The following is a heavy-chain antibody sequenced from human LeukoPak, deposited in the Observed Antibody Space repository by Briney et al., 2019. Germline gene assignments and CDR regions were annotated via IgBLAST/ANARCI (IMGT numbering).Heavy chain of an antibody. V-gene: IGHV4-39*02. D-gene: IGHD6-19*01. Sequence: TSSETLSLTCTVSSGSISSSTYHWGWLRQPPGKGLEWIGSIFYTGTTYYNPSLRSRVTISVNTSKNQFSLRLSSVPAADTAVSYCAGEYSSAAGFWGQGTLVTVSS. CDR1: SGSISSSTYH. CDR3: AGEYSSAAGF. CDR2: IFYTGTT. J-gene: IGHJ4*02.